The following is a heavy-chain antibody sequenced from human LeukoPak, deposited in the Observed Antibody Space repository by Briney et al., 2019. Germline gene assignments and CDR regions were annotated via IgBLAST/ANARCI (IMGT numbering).Heavy chain of an antibody. Sequence: PGGSLRLSCAASGFTFSSYEMNWVRQAPGKGLEWVSYISSSGSTRYQADSVKGRFTISRDNAEKSLYLQMNSLRAEDTAIYYCARDWQMSLWGRGTLVTVSS. D-gene: IGHD5-24*01. CDR1: GFTFSSYE. CDR3: ARDWQMSL. CDR2: ISSSGSTR. V-gene: IGHV3-48*03. J-gene: IGHJ2*01.